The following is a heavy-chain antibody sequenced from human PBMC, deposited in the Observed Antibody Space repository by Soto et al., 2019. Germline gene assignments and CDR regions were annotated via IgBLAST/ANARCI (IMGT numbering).Heavy chain of an antibody. CDR3: AKDYYDYIWGSYRSIEYFQH. CDR1: GFTFSSYA. J-gene: IGHJ1*01. V-gene: IGHV3-23*01. Sequence: EVQLLESGGGLVQPGGSLRLSCAASGFTFSSYAMSWVRQAPGKGLEWVSAISGSGGSTYYADSVKGRFTISRDNSKNTLYLHMNSLRAEDTAVYYCAKDYYDYIWGSYRSIEYFQHWGQGTLVTVSS. D-gene: IGHD3-16*02. CDR2: ISGSGGST.